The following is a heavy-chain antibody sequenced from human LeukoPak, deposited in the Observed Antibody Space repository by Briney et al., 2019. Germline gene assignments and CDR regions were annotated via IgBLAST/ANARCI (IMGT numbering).Heavy chain of an antibody. CDR2: IYNSGSP. D-gene: IGHD1-1*01. CDR3: ARDHTGIGHFGY. V-gene: IGHV4-31*03. CDR1: GDSIISGGYH. Sequence: AQTRSIPCTVSGDSIISGGYHWSWIRQHPGKGLEWIGHIYNSGSPFYNTSLNSRVTISVDTSKNQFSLKLSSVTAADTAVYFCARDHTGIGHFGYWGPATLVTVSS. J-gene: IGHJ4*01.